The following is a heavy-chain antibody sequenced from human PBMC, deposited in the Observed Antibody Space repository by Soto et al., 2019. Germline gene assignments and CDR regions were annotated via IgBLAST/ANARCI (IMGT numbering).Heavy chain of an antibody. CDR1: GFIFRNYY. CDR2: INESGDST. V-gene: IGHV3-23*01. D-gene: IGHD2-21*02. Sequence: EVQLLESGGGLVQPGASLRLSCGVSGFIFRNYYMSWVRQAPGKVPEWVSGINESGDSTYYADSMKGRVTISRDNSKDTLYLQMNSLRADDTAVYYCALVTQNASPRRAYWGQGTLVTVSS. J-gene: IGHJ4*02. CDR3: ALVTQNASPRRAY.